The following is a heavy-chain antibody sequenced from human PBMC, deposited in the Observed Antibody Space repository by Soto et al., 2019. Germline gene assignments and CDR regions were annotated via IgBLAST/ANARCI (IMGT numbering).Heavy chain of an antibody. V-gene: IGHV1-18*01. J-gene: IGHJ6*03. CDR2: ISAYNGNT. CDR1: GYTFTSYG. CDR3: ARCLVVVPAASSYYYYYMDV. D-gene: IGHD2-2*01. Sequence: ASVKVSCKASGYTFTSYGISWVRQAPGQGLEWMGWISAYNGNTNYAQKLQGRVTMTTDTSTSTAYMELRSLRSDDTAVYYCARCLVVVPAASSYYYYYMDVWGKGTTVTVSS.